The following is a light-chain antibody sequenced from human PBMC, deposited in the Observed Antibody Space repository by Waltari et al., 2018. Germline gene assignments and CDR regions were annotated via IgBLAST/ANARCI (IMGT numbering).Light chain of an antibody. Sequence: DIQMTQSPSSLSASVGDRVTITCRASQTISNYLNWYQQKPGKAPKLLIYAASSLRSGVPSRFSGSGSGTDFTLTISSLQPEDSTTYYCQQSYTTPYTFGQGTKLEIK. J-gene: IGKJ2*01. V-gene: IGKV1-39*01. CDR1: QTISNY. CDR2: AAS. CDR3: QQSYTTPYT.